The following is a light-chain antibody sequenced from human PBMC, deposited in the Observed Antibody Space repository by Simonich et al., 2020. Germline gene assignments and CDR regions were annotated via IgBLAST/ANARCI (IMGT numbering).Light chain of an antibody. CDR1: QGISSC. V-gene: IGKV1-12*01. CDR3: QQYYSYPIT. Sequence: DIQMTQSPSSVSASVGDRVTITCRASQGISSCLAWYQQKPGKAPKLLIYAASSLQSGVPSRFSGSGSGTDFTLTISCLQSEDFATYYCQQYYSYPITFGQGTRLEIK. CDR2: AAS. J-gene: IGKJ5*01.